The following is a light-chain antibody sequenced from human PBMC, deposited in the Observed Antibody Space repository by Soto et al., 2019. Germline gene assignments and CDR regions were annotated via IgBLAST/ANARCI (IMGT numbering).Light chain of an antibody. CDR1: QGISSY. Sequence: AMRMTQSPSSFSASTGDRVTITCRASQGISSYLAWYQQKPGKAPKLLIYAASTLQSGVPSRFSGSGYGTDFTLTISCLQSEDFATYYCQQYYSYPFTFGPGTKVDIK. CDR2: AAS. CDR3: QQYYSYPFT. J-gene: IGKJ3*01. V-gene: IGKV1-8*01.